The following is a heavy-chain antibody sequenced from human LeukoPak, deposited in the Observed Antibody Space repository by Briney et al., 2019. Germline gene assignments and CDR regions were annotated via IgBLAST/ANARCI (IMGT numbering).Heavy chain of an antibody. J-gene: IGHJ4*02. CDR1: GFTFSSYA. Sequence: GGSLRLSCEASGFTFSSYAMSWVRQAPGKGLEWVSTIHDSDGSTFYADSVKGRFTISRDTSKNTLYLHMNGLRAEDTAIYYCPKAVVISSGRYYFDYWGQGALVAVSS. D-gene: IGHD3-22*01. CDR3: PKAVVISSGRYYFDY. CDR2: IHDSDGST. V-gene: IGHV3-23*01.